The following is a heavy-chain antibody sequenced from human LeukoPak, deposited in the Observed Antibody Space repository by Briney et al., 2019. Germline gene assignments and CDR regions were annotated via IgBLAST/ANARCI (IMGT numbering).Heavy chain of an antibody. Sequence: PGGSLRLSCAASGFTFSSYWMSWVRQAPGKGLEWVANIKQDGSEKYYVDSVKGRFTISRDNAKNSLYLQMNSLRAEDTAVYYCAREGIVAVTATEPFDYWGQGTLVTVSS. J-gene: IGHJ4*02. CDR3: AREGIVAVTATEPFDY. D-gene: IGHD2-21*02. CDR1: GFTFSSYW. V-gene: IGHV3-7*01. CDR2: IKQDGSEK.